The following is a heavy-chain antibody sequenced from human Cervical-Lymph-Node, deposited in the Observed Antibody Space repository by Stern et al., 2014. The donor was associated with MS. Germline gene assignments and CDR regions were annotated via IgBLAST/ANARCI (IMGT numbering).Heavy chain of an antibody. CDR2: IYHSGST. Sequence: QVQLQESGPGLVKPSQTLSLTCTVSGGSVNIGGYFWNWIRQHPGKGLEWIGYIYHSGSTDYNPSLKSRVTISEDTSKNQFSLTLSSVTDADTAVYYCARRGYSYGFDSWGQGTLVTVSS. V-gene: IGHV4-31*03. CDR1: GGSVNIGGYF. J-gene: IGHJ4*02. CDR3: ARRGYSYGFDS. D-gene: IGHD5-18*01.